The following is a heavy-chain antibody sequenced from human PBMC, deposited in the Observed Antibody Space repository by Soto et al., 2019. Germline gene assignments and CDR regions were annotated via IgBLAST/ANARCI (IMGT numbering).Heavy chain of an antibody. CDR3: ARPNRIFHVVTD. V-gene: IGHV4-39*01. J-gene: IGHJ4*02. CDR1: GGSISSSRYD. D-gene: IGHD2-21*02. CDR2: IYYSGST. Sequence: KTXESLSLPCTVSGGSISSSRYDWGWIRQPPGKGLEWIGSIYYSGSTYYKPSPKSRVTISVDTSKNQFSLKLSSVTAADTAVYYCARPNRIFHVVTDWGQGTLVTVSS.